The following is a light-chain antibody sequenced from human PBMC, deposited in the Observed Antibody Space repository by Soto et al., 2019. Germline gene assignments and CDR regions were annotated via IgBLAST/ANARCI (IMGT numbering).Light chain of an antibody. CDR2: GVT. Sequence: QSALTQPASVSVSPGQSITISCTGTSRDFGVYDSVSWYQQHPGKAPNLIIYGVTNRPSGVSNRFSGSKSGNTASLTVSGLQTEDEADYYCSSFRDWNTLWIFGGGTKLTVL. CDR1: SRDFGVYDS. J-gene: IGLJ2*01. CDR3: SSFRDWNTLWI. V-gene: IGLV2-14*01.